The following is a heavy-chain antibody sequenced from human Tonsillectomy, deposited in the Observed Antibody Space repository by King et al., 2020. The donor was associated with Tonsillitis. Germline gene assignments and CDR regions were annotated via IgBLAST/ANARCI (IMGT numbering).Heavy chain of an antibody. J-gene: IGHJ4*02. Sequence: VQLVESGGGLVQPGRSLRLSCAASGFIFDDYAIHWVRQAPEKGREWVSGISWKGGSIGDADSVRGRFTISRDNAKNSLYLKMNSLRAEDTALYYCAKGAGYRELLRGLMDYWGQGTLVTVSS. V-gene: IGHV3-9*01. CDR1: GFIFDDYA. D-gene: IGHD1-26*01. CDR3: AKGAGYRELLRGLMDY. CDR2: ISWKGGSI.